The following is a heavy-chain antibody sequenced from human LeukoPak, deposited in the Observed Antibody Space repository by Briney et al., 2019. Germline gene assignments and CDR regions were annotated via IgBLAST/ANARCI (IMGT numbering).Heavy chain of an antibody. V-gene: IGHV1-3*01. CDR3: ARRVYDSSGYYSNWFDP. J-gene: IGHJ5*02. CDR1: GYTFTSCA. CDR2: INAGNGNT. Sequence: ASVKVSCKAPGYTFTSCAMHWVRQAPGQRLEWMGWINAGNGNTKYSQKFQGRVTITRDTSASTAYMELSSLRSEDTAVYYCARRVYDSSGYYSNWFDPWGQGTLVTVSS. D-gene: IGHD3-22*01.